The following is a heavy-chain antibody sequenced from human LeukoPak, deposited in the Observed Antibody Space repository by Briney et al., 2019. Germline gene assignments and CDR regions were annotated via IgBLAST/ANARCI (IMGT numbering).Heavy chain of an antibody. D-gene: IGHD6-13*01. J-gene: IGHJ6*03. CDR1: GYTFTSYG. CDR3: ARSGRQQLEYYYYMDV. V-gene: IGHV1-18*01. CDR2: ISAYNGNT. Sequence: ASVKVSCKASGYTFTSYGISWVRQAPGQGLEWMGWISAYNGNTNYAQKLQGRVTMTTDTSTSTAYMELSSLRSEDTAVYYCARSGRQQLEYYYYMDVWGKGTTVTVSS.